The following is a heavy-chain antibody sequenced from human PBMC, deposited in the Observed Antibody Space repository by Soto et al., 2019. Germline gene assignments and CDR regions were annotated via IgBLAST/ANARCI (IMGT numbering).Heavy chain of an antibody. CDR3: AKGMGPYYYYGMDV. V-gene: IGHV3-23*01. CDR1: GFTFSSYA. J-gene: IGHJ6*02. CDR2: ISGSGGST. Sequence: EVQLLESGGGLVQPGGSLRLSCAASGFTFSSYAMSWVRQAPGKGLAWVSAISGSGGSTYYADSVKGRFTISRDSSKNTLYLQMNSLRAEDTAVYYCAKGMGPYYYYGMDVWGQGTTVTVSS.